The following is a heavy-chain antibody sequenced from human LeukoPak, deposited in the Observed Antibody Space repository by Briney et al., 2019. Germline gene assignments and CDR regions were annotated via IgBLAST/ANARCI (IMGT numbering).Heavy chain of an antibody. V-gene: IGHV3-33*01. CDR2: IWYDGSDK. D-gene: IGHD3-16*01. CDR1: GFTFTSYG. CDR3: ARAGDLDY. Sequence: PGRSLRLSCAASGFTFTSYGMHWVRQAPGKGLEWVALIWYDGSDKYYADSVTGRFTISRDNSENTLYLQMNSLRAEDTGVYYCARAGDLDYWGQGTLVTVSS. J-gene: IGHJ4*02.